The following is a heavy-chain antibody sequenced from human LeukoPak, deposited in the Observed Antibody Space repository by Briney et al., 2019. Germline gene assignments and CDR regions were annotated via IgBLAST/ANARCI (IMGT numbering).Heavy chain of an antibody. Sequence: PGRSLRLSCAASGFTFSSYGMHWVRQAPGKGLEWVAVISYDGSNKYYADSVKGRFTISRDNSKNTLYLQMNSLRAEDTAVYYCGRIIAAAGTPDWGQGTLVTVSS. V-gene: IGHV3-30*03. CDR2: ISYDGSNK. J-gene: IGHJ4*02. D-gene: IGHD6-13*01. CDR1: GFTFSSYG. CDR3: GRIIAAAGTPD.